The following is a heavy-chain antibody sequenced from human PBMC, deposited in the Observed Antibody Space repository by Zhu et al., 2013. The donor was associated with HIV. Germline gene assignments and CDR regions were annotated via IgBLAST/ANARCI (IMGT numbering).Heavy chain of an antibody. Sequence: QVQLVQSGAEVKKPGASVEISCEASGYTFTNYDINWVRQAAGRGLEWLGWMQPHSGNTGYAPQFQGRIRMTSDTSTSTVYMELSSLRSEDTAVYYCAKNYGNYVAYYYMDVWGQGTRVT. D-gene: IGHD4-17*01. CDR1: GYTFTNYD. J-gene: IGHJ6*03. CDR3: AKNYGNYVAYYYMDV. CDR2: MQPHSGNT. V-gene: IGHV1-8*01.